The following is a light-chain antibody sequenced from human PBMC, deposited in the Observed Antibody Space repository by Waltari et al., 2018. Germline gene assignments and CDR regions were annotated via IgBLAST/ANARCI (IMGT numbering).Light chain of an antibody. Sequence: QSALTQPASVSGSPGQSITISCSGTDSDVGAYDFVSWYQQHPGKAPHLLIDEVSNRPSGISNRFSASKSGNTASLTISGLQAEDEADYYCSSYTTSSAPGVFGTGTRVTVL. J-gene: IGLJ1*01. CDR3: SSYTTSSAPGV. CDR2: EVS. V-gene: IGLV2-14*01. CDR1: DSDVGAYDF.